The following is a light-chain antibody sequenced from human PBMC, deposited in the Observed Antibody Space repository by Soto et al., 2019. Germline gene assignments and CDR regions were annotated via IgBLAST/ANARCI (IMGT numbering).Light chain of an antibody. Sequence: DIQMTQSPSSVSASVGDTINITCRASHDIKKWLAWYQQKPGKAPKVLIYAASNLESGVSPRFSGSGAATEFSLTISSLQTEDFATYFCHQASSFPYTFGPGTKVDIK. CDR1: HDIKKW. J-gene: IGKJ3*01. CDR3: HQASSFPYT. V-gene: IGKV1-12*01. CDR2: AAS.